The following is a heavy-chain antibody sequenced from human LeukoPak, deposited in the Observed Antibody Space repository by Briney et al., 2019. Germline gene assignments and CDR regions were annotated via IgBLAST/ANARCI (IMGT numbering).Heavy chain of an antibody. CDR3: ARFLSTTWFLNWFDP. CDR1: GDSVSSKSAA. CDR2: TYYRSRWYN. D-gene: IGHD6-13*01. Sequence: SQTLSLTCAISGDSVSSKSAAWNWIRQSPSRGLEWLGRTYYRSRWYNDYAESVKSRITINPDTSKNQFSLQLNSMTPEDTAVYYCARFLSTTWFLNWFDPWGQGTRVTVSS. V-gene: IGHV6-1*01. J-gene: IGHJ5*02.